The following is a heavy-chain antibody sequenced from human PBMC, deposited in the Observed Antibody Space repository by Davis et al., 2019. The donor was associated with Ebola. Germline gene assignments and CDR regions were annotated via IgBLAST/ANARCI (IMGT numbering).Heavy chain of an antibody. CDR3: ARGDHMAMASGYYGMDV. J-gene: IGHJ6*04. D-gene: IGHD5-18*01. V-gene: IGHV3-53*01. CDR2: IYGDGTT. CDR1: DFTVSRHY. Sequence: PGGSLRLSCVVSDFTVSRHYVAWVRQTPRQGLEWVSVIYGDGTTHYTDSAKGRFTTSRDNFKNTVYLQMNSLRVDDTAVYYCARGDHMAMASGYYGMDVWGKGTTVIVSS.